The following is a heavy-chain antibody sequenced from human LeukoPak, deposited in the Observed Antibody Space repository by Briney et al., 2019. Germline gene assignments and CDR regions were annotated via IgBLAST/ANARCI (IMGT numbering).Heavy chain of an antibody. V-gene: IGHV1-8*01. CDR3: ARGGNYYYGMDV. CDR2: MNPNSGNT. Sequence: GASVKVSCKASRYTFTSYGINWVRQATGQGLEWMGWMNPNSGNTGYAQKFQGRVTMTRNTSISTAYMELSSLRSEDTAVYYCARGGNYYYGMDVWGQGTTVTVSS. CDR1: RYTFTSYG. J-gene: IGHJ6*02. D-gene: IGHD1-14*01.